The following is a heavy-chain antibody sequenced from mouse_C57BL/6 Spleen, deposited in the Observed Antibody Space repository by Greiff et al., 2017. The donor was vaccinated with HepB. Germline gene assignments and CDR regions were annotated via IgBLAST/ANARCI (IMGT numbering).Heavy chain of an antibody. J-gene: IGHJ4*01. CDR3: ARPYYYGSSWGYYAMDY. Sequence: QVQLQQPGAELVKPGASVKLSCKASGYTFTSYWMHWVKQRPGQGLEWIGMIHPNSGSTNYNEKFKSKATLTVDKSSSTAYMQLSSLTSEDSAVYYCARPYYYGSSWGYYAMDYWGQGTSVTVSS. CDR1: GYTFTSYW. D-gene: IGHD1-1*01. CDR2: IHPNSGST. V-gene: IGHV1-64*01.